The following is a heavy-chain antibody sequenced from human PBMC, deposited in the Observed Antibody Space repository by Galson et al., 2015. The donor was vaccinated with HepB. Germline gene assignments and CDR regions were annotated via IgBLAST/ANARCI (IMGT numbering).Heavy chain of an antibody. D-gene: IGHD6-19*01. CDR3: ASGEVAVAGTIDYYYYGMDV. V-gene: IGHV1-69*04. J-gene: IGHJ6*02. CDR1: GGTFSSYA. CDR2: IIPILGIA. Sequence: SVKVSCKASGGTFSSYAISWVRQAPGQGLEWMGRIIPILGIANYAQKFQGRVTITADKSTSTAYMELSSLRSEDTAVYYCASGEVAVAGTIDYYYYGMDVWGQGTTVTVSS.